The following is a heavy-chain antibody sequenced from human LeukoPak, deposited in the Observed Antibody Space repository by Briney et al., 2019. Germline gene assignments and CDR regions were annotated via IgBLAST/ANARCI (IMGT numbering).Heavy chain of an antibody. V-gene: IGHV1-3*01. D-gene: IGHD3-16*01. Sequence: ASVKVSCKASGYTITSYAIHWVRQAPGQRLEWMGWINGDNGNTKYSQKFQGRVTITGDASASTAYMELSSLRSEDTAVYYCATWGVKRPRYYYYGMDVWGQGTTVTVSS. J-gene: IGHJ6*02. CDR3: ATWGVKRPRYYYYGMDV. CDR1: GYTITSYA. CDR2: INGDNGNT.